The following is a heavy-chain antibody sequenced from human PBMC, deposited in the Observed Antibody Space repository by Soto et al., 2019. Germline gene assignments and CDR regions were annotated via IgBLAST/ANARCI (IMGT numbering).Heavy chain of an antibody. CDR2: VYYSGTT. Sequence: ETLSLTCNVSGGSIISYYWTWIRQPPGKGLEWVGYVYYSGTTYYNPSLQSRVTISVDTSKNQFSLKVKSVTAADTAIYYCARAGSTWRYFFDYWGQGSLVTVSS. CDR1: GGSIISYY. D-gene: IGHD6-13*01. CDR3: ARAGSTWRYFFDY. J-gene: IGHJ4*02. V-gene: IGHV4-59*01.